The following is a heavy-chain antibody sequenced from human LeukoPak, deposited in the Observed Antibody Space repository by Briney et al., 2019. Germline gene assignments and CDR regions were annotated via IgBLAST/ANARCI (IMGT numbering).Heavy chain of an antibody. Sequence: GGSLRLSCAASGFTFSSYAMNWVRQAPGKGLEWLSFISTTSGTIYYADSVKGRFTISRDNAKDSLYLQMNGLRDEDTAVYYCARAEDADHHPGNYWGQGTLVTVSS. D-gene: IGHD1-14*01. CDR3: ARAEDADHHPGNY. J-gene: IGHJ4*02. CDR2: ISTTSGTI. V-gene: IGHV3-48*02. CDR1: GFTFSSYA.